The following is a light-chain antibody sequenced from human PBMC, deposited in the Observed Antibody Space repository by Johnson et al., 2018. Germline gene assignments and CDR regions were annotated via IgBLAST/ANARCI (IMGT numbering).Light chain of an antibody. CDR2: ENN. J-gene: IGLJ1*01. CDR1: SSNIGNNY. Sequence: QSVLTQPPSVSAAPGQKVTISCSGSSSNIGNNYVSWYQQLPGTAPKLLIYENNKRPSGIPDRFSGYKSGTSATLGITGLQTGEEADYYCGTWDSSLSAGNVFVTGTKVTVL. V-gene: IGLV1-51*02. CDR3: GTWDSSLSAGNV.